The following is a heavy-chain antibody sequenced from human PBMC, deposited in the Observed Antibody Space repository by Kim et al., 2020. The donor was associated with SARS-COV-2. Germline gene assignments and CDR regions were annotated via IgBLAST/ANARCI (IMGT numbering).Heavy chain of an antibody. CDR1: GGTFSSYA. J-gene: IGHJ5*02. Sequence: SVKVSCKASGGTFSSYAISWVRQAPGQGLEWMGGIIPIFGTANYAQKFQGRVTITADESTSTAYMELSSLRSEDTAVYYCARVTSIAARRYGLGWFDPWGQGTLVTVSS. CDR2: IIPIFGTA. D-gene: IGHD6-6*01. V-gene: IGHV1-69*13. CDR3: ARVTSIAARRYGLGWFDP.